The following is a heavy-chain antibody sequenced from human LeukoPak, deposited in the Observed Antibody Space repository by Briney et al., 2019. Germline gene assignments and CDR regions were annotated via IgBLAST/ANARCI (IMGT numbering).Heavy chain of an antibody. J-gene: IGHJ2*01. Sequence: GGSLRLSCAASGFTFSSYSMNWVRQAPGKGLEWVSSISSSSSYIYYADSVKGRFTISRDNAKNSLYLQMNSLKAEDTAVYYCAKVGWLQTHWYFDLWGRGTLVTVSS. CDR2: ISSSSSYI. CDR3: AKVGWLQTHWYFDL. D-gene: IGHD5-12*01. V-gene: IGHV3-21*04. CDR1: GFTFSSYS.